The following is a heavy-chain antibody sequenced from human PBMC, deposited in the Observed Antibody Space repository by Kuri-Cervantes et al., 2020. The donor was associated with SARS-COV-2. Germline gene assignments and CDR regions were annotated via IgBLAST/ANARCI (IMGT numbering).Heavy chain of an antibody. J-gene: IGHJ4*02. D-gene: IGHD1-26*01. CDR2: FDPEDGET. CDR3: ARDPSQSVGATFDY. Sequence: ASVKVSCKVSGYTLTELSMHWVRQAPGKGLEWMGGFDPEDGETIYAQKFQGRVTMTRDTSISTAYMELSRLRSDDTAVYYCARDPSQSVGATFDYWGQGTLVTVSS. CDR1: GYTLTELS. V-gene: IGHV1-24*01.